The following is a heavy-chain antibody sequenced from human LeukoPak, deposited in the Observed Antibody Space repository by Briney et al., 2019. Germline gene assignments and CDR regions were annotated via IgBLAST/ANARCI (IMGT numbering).Heavy chain of an antibody. Sequence: ASVPVSCKASGYTFTSYARHWVRQAPGQRLEWMGWINAGNGNTKYSQKFQGRVTITRDTSASTAYMELSSLRSEDTAVYYCARSPPLGDYDLGNHYYFDYWGQGTLVTVSS. CDR1: GYTFTSYA. CDR3: ARSPPLGDYDLGNHYYFDY. J-gene: IGHJ4*02. V-gene: IGHV1-3*01. D-gene: IGHD4-17*01. CDR2: INAGNGNT.